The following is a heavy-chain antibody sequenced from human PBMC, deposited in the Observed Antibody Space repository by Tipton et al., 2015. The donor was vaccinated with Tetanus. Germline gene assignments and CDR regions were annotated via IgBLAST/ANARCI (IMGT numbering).Heavy chain of an antibody. CDR3: ARPDRSCSGGSCYLALDF. CDR2: IFPLYGTA. CDR1: GGTFRTYA. J-gene: IGHJ4*02. D-gene: IGHD2-15*01. V-gene: IGHV1-69*01. Sequence: QLVQSGAEVKKPGSSVRVSCKTSGGTFRTYAISWVRQAPGQGPEWMGGIFPLYGTANYAPKFQGRVTITADESTGTAYMELSSLSSEDSAVYYCARPDRSCSGGSCYLALDFWGQGTLVTVSS.